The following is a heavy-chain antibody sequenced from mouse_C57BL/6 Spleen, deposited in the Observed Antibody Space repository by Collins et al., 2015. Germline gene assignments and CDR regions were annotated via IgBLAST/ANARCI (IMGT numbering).Heavy chain of an antibody. Sequence: QVQLKQSGPSLVQPSQSLSITCTVSGFSLTSYGVHWVRQSPGKGLEWLGVIWRGGSTDYNAAFMSRLSITKDNSKSQVFFKMNSLQADDTAIYYCAKNRYAHYYAMDYWGQGTSVTVSS. CDR3: AKNRYAHYYAMDY. CDR1: GFSLTSYG. D-gene: IGHD2-14*01. V-gene: IGHV2-5-1*01. J-gene: IGHJ4*01. CDR2: IWRGGST.